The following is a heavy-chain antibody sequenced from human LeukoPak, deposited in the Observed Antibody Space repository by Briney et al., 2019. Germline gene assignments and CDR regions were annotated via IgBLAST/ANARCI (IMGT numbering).Heavy chain of an antibody. CDR3: GRVGHGSSRDYY. Sequence: GGSLRLSCAASGFTFSSYWMSWVRQAPGKGLEWVANINQDESEKYYVDSVKGRFTISRDNAKNSLYLQMNGPRAEDTAVYYCGRVGHGSSRDYYWGQGTLVTVSS. J-gene: IGHJ4*02. D-gene: IGHD6-13*01. CDR1: GFTFSSYW. CDR2: INQDESEK. V-gene: IGHV3-7*03.